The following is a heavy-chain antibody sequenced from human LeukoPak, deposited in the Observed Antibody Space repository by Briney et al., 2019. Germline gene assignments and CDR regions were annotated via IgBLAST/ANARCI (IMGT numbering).Heavy chain of an antibody. D-gene: IGHD3-9*01. V-gene: IGHV1-18*01. Sequence: ASVKVSCKASGYTFTSYGISWVRQAPGQGLEWMGWISTYNDNTNYAQKLQGRVTMTTDTSTSTAYMELRSLRSDDTALYYCARAEDQGRYFDWLPGFAPWGQGTLVIVSS. CDR2: ISTYNDNT. J-gene: IGHJ5*02. CDR1: GYTFTSYG. CDR3: ARAEDQGRYFDWLPGFAP.